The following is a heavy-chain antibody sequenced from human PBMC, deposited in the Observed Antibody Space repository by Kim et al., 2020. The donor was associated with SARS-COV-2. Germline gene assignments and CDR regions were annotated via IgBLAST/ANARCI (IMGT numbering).Heavy chain of an antibody. CDR2: IYYSGST. D-gene: IGHD1-1*01. CDR3: ARQILGTGNSRYWYFDL. J-gene: IGHJ2*01. CDR1: GGSISSSSYY. Sequence: SETLSLTCTVSGGSISSSSYYWGWIRQPPGKGLEWIGSIYYSGSTYYNPSLKSRVTISVDTSKNQFSLKLSSVTAADTAVYYCARQILGTGNSRYWYFDLWGRGTLVTVSS. V-gene: IGHV4-39*01.